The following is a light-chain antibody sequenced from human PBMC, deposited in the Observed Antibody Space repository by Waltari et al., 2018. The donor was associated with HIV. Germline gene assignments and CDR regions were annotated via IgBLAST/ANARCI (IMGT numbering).Light chain of an antibody. J-gene: IGLJ3*02. CDR1: SSNIGNNY. CDR3: GTWDSSLSVGL. CDR2: DIN. V-gene: IGLV1-51*01. Sequence: QFVFTQAPSVSAAPGQNVTISCSGSSSNIGNNYVSWYQHFPGTAPKLLIYDINKRPSGIPDRFSGSKSGTSATLAIAGLQTGDEADYYCGTWDSSLSVGLFGGGTKVTVL.